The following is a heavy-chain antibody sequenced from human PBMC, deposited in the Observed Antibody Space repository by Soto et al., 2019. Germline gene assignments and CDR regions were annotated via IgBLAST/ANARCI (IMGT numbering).Heavy chain of an antibody. CDR1: GFTFSHYW. D-gene: IGHD3-22*01. J-gene: IGHJ4*02. CDR2: INTDGSST. V-gene: IGHV3-74*01. Sequence: PGGSLRLSCAASGFTFSHYWMHWVRQAPGKGLVWVSLINTDGSSTNYADSVKGRFTISRDNSKNTLYLQMNSLRAEDTAVYYSAKSPGLYYYDSSGYYHYDYWGQGPLVTVSS. CDR3: AKSPGLYYYDSSGYYHYDY.